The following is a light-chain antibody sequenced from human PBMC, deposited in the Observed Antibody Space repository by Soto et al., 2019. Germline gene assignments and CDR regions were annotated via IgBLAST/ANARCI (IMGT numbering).Light chain of an antibody. V-gene: IGLV3-21*04. CDR1: NIGNKR. CDR3: QVWDIMTDNYV. CDR2: YDR. J-gene: IGLJ1*01. Sequence: SYELTQSPSVSVAPEKTATITCGGNNIGNKRVHWYRQKPGQAPVLLISYDRDRPSGIPERFSGSNSGNTATLTISRVEAGDEADYYCQVWDIMTDNYVFGSGTKVTVL.